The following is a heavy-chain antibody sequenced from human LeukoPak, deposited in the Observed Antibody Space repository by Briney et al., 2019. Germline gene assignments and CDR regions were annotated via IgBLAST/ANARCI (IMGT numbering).Heavy chain of an antibody. J-gene: IGHJ6*03. Sequence: SGGSLRLSCAASGFNFGDYAMSWVRQAPGKGLEWVGFIRTEAYDGATDYGASVKGRFTISRDDSKNIAYLQMNSLNTEDTAVYYCTRTFGYYYFYMDVWGKGTTVIVSS. CDR3: TRTFGYYYFYMDV. CDR1: GFNFGDYA. V-gene: IGHV3-49*04. D-gene: IGHD3-16*01. CDR2: IRTEAYDGAT.